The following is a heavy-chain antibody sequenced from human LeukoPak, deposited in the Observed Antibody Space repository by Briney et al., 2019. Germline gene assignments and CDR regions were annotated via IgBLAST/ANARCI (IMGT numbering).Heavy chain of an antibody. J-gene: IGHJ3*02. D-gene: IGHD3-9*01. V-gene: IGHV3-53*01. CDR2: IFRSGTT. Sequence: AGSLRISCAASGFTLSTKYMTWVRQAPDKGLEWVSIIFRSGTTYYADSVKGRFIISRDISKEMVYLQMKSLRVDDTAVYYCARLDIGETDAFDIWGQGTLVTVSS. CDR3: ARLDIGETDAFDI. CDR1: GFTLSTKY.